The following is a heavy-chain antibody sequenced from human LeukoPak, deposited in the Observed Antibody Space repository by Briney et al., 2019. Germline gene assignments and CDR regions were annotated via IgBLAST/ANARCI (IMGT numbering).Heavy chain of an antibody. D-gene: IGHD3-10*01. CDR2: IYDSGST. CDR1: GGSIRSHY. Sequence: PSETLSLTCTVSGGSIRSHYWSWVRQPPGKGLEWIGYIYDSGSTKYNPSLKSRVTISVDTSKNQFSLKLSSVTAADTAVYYCARGFYYGSGSYYRPRDYYYMDVWGKGTTVTVSS. J-gene: IGHJ6*03. V-gene: IGHV4-59*11. CDR3: ARGFYYGSGSYYRPRDYYYMDV.